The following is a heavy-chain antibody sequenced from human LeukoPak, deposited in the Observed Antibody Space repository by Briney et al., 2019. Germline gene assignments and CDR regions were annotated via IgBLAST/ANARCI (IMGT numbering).Heavy chain of an antibody. V-gene: IGHV4-38-2*02. J-gene: IGHJ4*02. CDR3: ARDDFNYYDSSGYFFDY. CDR1: GYSISSGYY. Sequence: SETLSLTFTVSGYSISSGYYWGWIRQPPGKGLEWIGSIYHSGSTYYNPSLKSRVTISVDTSKNQFSLKLSSVTAADTAVYYCARDDFNYYDSSGYFFDYWGQGTLVTVSS. D-gene: IGHD3-22*01. CDR2: IYHSGST.